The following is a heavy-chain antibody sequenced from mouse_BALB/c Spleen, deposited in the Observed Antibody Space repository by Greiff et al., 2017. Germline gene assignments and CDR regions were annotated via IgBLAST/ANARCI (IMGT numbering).Heavy chain of an antibody. Sequence: VQLQQPGAELVRPGASVKLSCKASGYTFTSYWINWVKQRPGQGLEWIGNIYPSDSYTNYNQKFKDKATLTVDKSSSTAYMQLSSPTSEDSAVYYCTRSGMRDAMDYWGQGTSVTVSS. CDR1: GYTFTSYW. D-gene: IGHD3-1*01. CDR3: TRSGMRDAMDY. CDR2: IYPSDSYT. J-gene: IGHJ4*01. V-gene: IGHV1-69*02.